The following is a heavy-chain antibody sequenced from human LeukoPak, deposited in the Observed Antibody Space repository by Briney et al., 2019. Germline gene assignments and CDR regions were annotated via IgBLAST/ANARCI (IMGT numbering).Heavy chain of an antibody. CDR3: ARGVGDY. CDR2: INHSGSP. J-gene: IGHJ4*02. V-gene: IGHV4-34*01. Sequence: PSETLSLTCAVYGGSFSGYYWSWIRQPPGKGLEWIGEINHSGSPDYNPSLKSRVTISVDTSKNQFSLKLSSVTAADTAVYYCARGVGDYWGQGTLVTVSS. CDR1: GGSFSGYY.